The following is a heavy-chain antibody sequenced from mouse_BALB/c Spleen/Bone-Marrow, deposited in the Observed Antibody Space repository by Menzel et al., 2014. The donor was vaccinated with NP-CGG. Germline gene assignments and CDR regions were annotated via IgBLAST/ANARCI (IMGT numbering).Heavy chain of an antibody. J-gene: IGHJ3*01. CDR2: IDPSDSET. V-gene: IGHV1-69*02. D-gene: IGHD2-1*01. CDR3: ARSGGNYVAWFVY. CDR1: GYTFTRYW. Sequence: VQVVESGAEVVKPGAPVKLSCKASGYTFTRYWMHWVRQGPGRGLEWIGKIDPSDSETHYNHEFKDKATLTVDKSSSTAYIQLSSLTSEDSAVYFCARSGGNYVAWFVYWGQGTLVTVSP.